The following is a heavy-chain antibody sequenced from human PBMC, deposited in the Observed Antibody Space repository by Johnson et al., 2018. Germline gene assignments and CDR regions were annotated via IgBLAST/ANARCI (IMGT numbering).Heavy chain of an antibody. V-gene: IGHV3-30*18. CDR1: RFTFSRHG. CDR3: AKGDSGWSFQH. CDR2: ISSDGSNK. D-gene: IGHD6-19*01. Sequence: QVQLVQSGGGVVQXGRSXRLXCAASRFTFSRHGMHWVRQAPGKGLEWVAVISSDGSNKYYAASVKGRFTFSRDNPRNTLYLQMNSLRAEDTAVYYCAKGDSGWSFQHWGQGTLVTVSS. J-gene: IGHJ1*01.